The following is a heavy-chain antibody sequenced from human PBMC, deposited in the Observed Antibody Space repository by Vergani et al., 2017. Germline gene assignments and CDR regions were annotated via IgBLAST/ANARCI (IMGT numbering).Heavy chain of an antibody. CDR3: ASDGYRSGWYTRWYFDL. CDR2: ISYDGSNK. Sequence: QVQLVESGGGVVQPGRSLRLSCAASGFTFSSYAMHWVRQAPGKGLEWGAVISYDGSNKYYADSVKGRFTISRDNSKNTLYLQMNSLRAEDTAVYYCASDGYRSGWYTRWYFDLWGRGTLVTVSS. V-gene: IGHV3-30-3*01. J-gene: IGHJ2*01. CDR1: GFTFSSYA. D-gene: IGHD6-19*01.